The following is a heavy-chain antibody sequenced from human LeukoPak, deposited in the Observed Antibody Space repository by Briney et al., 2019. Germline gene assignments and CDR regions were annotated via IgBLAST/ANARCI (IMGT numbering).Heavy chain of an antibody. Sequence: SETLSLTCTVSNGSISRYYWSWIRQSAGRGLEWIGRIYTSASTDYNPSLKSRVTMSVDTSKNQISLKLSSVTAADTAMYYCARGGYRFGSYYFDYWGQGTPVTVTS. CDR2: IYTSAST. CDR3: ARGGYRFGSYYFDY. J-gene: IGHJ4*02. V-gene: IGHV4-4*07. D-gene: IGHD5-18*01. CDR1: NGSISRYY.